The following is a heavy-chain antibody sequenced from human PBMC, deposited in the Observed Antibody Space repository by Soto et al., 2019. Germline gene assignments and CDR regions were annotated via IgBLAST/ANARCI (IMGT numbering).Heavy chain of an antibody. CDR2: INHSGST. CDR1: GGSFSGYY. J-gene: IGHJ5*02. CDR3: ARGRDSGFIRRYNWFDP. D-gene: IGHD5-12*01. Sequence: SETLSLTCAVYGGSFSGYYWSWIRQPPGKWLEWIGEINHSGSTNYNPSLKSRVTISVDTSKNQFSLKLSPVTAADTAVYYCARGRDSGFIRRYNWFDPWGQGXLVTVYS. V-gene: IGHV4-34*01.